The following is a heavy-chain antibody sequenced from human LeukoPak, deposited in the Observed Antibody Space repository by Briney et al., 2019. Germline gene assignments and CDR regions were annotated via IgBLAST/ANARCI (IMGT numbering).Heavy chain of an antibody. Sequence: GSLRLSCAASGFTFSNYWMHWVRQAPGKGPVWFSRIKSDGSSTRFADSVQGRFTISRDNGKNTLYLQMNSLRAEDTAVYYCARGGDSSNWYPGYFDYWGQGALVTVSS. J-gene: IGHJ4*02. CDR3: ARGGDSSNWYPGYFDY. D-gene: IGHD6-13*01. V-gene: IGHV3-74*01. CDR1: GFTFSNYW. CDR2: IKSDGSST.